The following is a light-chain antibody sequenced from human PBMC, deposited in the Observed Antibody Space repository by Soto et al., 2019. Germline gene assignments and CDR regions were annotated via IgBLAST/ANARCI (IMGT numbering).Light chain of an antibody. J-gene: IGKJ5*01. CDR1: QSISSN. CDR3: QQYGNSIPIT. Sequence: EIVMTQSPATLSVSPGERATLSCRASQSISSNLAWYQQKPGQAPRLLMFRTSSRATGFPARFSGSGSGTDFTLTISRLEPEDFAVYYCQQYGNSIPITFGQGTRLEIK. CDR2: RTS. V-gene: IGKV3-15*01.